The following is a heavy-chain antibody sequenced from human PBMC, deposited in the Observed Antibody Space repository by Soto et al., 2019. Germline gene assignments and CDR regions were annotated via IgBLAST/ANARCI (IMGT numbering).Heavy chain of an antibody. CDR1: GGSISSGGYY. Sequence: SETLSLTCTVSGGSISSGGYYWSWIRQHPGKGLEWIGYIYCSGSTYYNPSLKSRVTISVDTSKNQFSLKLSSVTAADTAVYYCARGKHGSSWYWPPADWGQGTLGT. CDR3: ARGKHGSSWYWPPAD. J-gene: IGHJ4*02. CDR2: IYCSGST. D-gene: IGHD6-13*01. V-gene: IGHV4-31*03.